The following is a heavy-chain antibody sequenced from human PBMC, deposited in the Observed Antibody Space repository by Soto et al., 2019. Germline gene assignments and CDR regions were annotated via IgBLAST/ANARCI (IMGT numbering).Heavy chain of an antibody. CDR2: ISAYNGNT. Sequence: GASVKVLCKASGYTFTSYGISWLRQAPGQGLEWMGWISAYNGNTNYAQKLQGRVTMTTDTSTSTAYMELRSLRSDDTAVYYCARGPISDSSCYYLGDEYFQHWGQGTLVTVSS. J-gene: IGHJ1*01. V-gene: IGHV1-18*04. CDR3: ARGPISDSSCYYLGDEYFQH. CDR1: GYTFTSYG. D-gene: IGHD3-22*01.